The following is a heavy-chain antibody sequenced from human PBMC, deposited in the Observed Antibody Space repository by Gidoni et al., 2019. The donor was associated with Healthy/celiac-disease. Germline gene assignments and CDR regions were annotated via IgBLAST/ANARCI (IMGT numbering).Heavy chain of an antibody. CDR3: ARDPVYDFSYYYMDV. J-gene: IGHJ6*03. D-gene: IGHD3-3*01. CDR1: AGTFSSDA. Sequence: QVQLVQSGAEVKKPGSSVKVSCKASAGTFSSDAISWVRQAPGQGLEWMGGILPIFGTANYAQKFQGRVTITADKSTSTAYMELSSLRSEDTAVYYCARDPVYDFSYYYMDVWGKGTTVTVSS. V-gene: IGHV1-69*06. CDR2: ILPIFGTA.